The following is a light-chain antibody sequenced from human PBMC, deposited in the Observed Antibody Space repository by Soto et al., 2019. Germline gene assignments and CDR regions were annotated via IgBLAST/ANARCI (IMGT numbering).Light chain of an antibody. CDR3: AAWDDSLNGYV. Sequence: QSVLTQPPSGYGTPGQSVTISCSGGSSNIGTNAVNWYQQLPGTAPKLLIYNNNQRPSGVPDRFSGSKSGTSASLAISGLQSEDEADYYCAAWDDSLNGYVFGTGTKVTVL. CDR1: SSNIGTNA. J-gene: IGLJ1*01. V-gene: IGLV1-44*01. CDR2: NNN.